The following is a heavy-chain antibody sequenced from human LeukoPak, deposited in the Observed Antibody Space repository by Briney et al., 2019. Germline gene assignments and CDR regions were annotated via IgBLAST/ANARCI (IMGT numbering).Heavy chain of an antibody. CDR3: ARGDRAFDV. CDR1: RFTFSSYS. CDR2: ISGSVSTI. J-gene: IGHJ3*01. D-gene: IGHD2-21*02. V-gene: IGHV3-48*01. Sequence: GGSLRLSCAASRFTFSSYSMNWVRQAPGKGLEWISYISGSVSTIYYADSVKGRFTISRDNAKNSLYLQMNSLRVEDTAVYYCARGDRAFDVWGQGTMVTVSS.